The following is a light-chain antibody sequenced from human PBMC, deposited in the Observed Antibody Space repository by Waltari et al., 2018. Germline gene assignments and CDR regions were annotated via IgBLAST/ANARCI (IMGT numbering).Light chain of an antibody. J-gene: IGKJ1*01. Sequence: DIQMTQSPSSLSASVGDRVTITCRASQNINSFLNWYQHKPGRAPKVLIYAASSLHSGVPSRFSGSGSGTDYTLTISSLQPEDFATYYCQQSYSTWTSGQGTKVEIK. CDR2: AAS. CDR1: QNINSF. CDR3: QQSYSTWT. V-gene: IGKV1-39*01.